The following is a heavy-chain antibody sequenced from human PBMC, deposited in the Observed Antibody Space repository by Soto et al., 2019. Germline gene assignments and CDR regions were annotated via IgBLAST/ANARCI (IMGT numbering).Heavy chain of an antibody. CDR1: GFTFSSYN. CDR2: ISSSSSYI. J-gene: IGHJ4*02. Sequence: GGSLRLSCEASGFTFSSYNMNWVRQAPGKGLEWVSSISSSSSYIYYADSVKGRFTISRDNSKNTLYLQMNSLRAEDTAVYYCAKDGYDSSGFDYWGQGTLVTVSS. V-gene: IGHV3-21*01. D-gene: IGHD3-22*01. CDR3: AKDGYDSSGFDY.